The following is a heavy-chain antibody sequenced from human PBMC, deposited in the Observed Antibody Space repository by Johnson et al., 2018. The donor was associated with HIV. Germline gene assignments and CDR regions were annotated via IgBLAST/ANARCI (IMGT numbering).Heavy chain of an antibody. CDR1: GFTFTSYA. CDR2: ISYDGSNK. J-gene: IGHJ3*02. V-gene: IGHV3-30-3*01. Sequence: QVQLVESGGGVVQPGRSLRLSCAASGFTFTSYAMHWVRQAPGKGLEWVALISYDGSNKYYADSVRGRFTISRDNSKNTLYLQINSLRADDTAVYYCARRIAAADDAFDIWGHGTMVTVSS. CDR3: ARRIAAADDAFDI. D-gene: IGHD6-25*01.